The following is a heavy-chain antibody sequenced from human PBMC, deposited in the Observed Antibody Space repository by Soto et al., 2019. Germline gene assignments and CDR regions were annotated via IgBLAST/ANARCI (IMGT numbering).Heavy chain of an antibody. V-gene: IGHV4-39*01. CDR1: GASIGGSTFY. Sequence: QLHLQESGPGLLKPSETLSLTCTVSGASIGGSTFYWGWIRQSPGRGLEWIGSIYHSGGTYYNPSLKSRITLSVDTSKNHFSLRLDSVTAADTALYFCARHRSYSDILTGDFDSWGQGAQVYVSP. CDR3: ARHRSYSDILTGDFDS. CDR2: IYHSGGT. D-gene: IGHD3-9*01. J-gene: IGHJ4*02.